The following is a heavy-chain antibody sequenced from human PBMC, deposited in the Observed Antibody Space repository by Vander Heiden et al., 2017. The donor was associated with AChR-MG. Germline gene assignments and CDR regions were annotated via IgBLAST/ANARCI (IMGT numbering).Heavy chain of an antibody. CDR1: GFTFSSYG. Sequence: QVQLVESGGGVVQPGRSLRLSCAASGFTFSSYGMHWVRQAPGKGLEWVAVIWYDASNKYYADSVKGRFTISRDNSKNTLYLQMISLRAEDTAVYYCARGQLRTTVTLRYYFDYWGQGTLVTVSS. J-gene: IGHJ4*02. D-gene: IGHD4-17*01. CDR3: ARGQLRTTVTLRYYFDY. CDR2: IWYDASNK. V-gene: IGHV3-33*01.